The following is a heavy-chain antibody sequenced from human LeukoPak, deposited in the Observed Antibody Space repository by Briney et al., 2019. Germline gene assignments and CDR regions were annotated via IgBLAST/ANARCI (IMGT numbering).Heavy chain of an antibody. CDR2: ISGTSYNT. Sequence: QPGGSLRLSCAASGFTFSSCGMTWVRQVPGKGLEWVSAISGTSYNTYYADSVEGRFTISRDNSKNTLYLQMNSLRAEDTAVYYCAKDEGIEGYFDYWGQGTLVTVSS. J-gene: IGHJ4*02. CDR3: AKDEGIEGYFDY. V-gene: IGHV3-23*01. CDR1: GFTFSSCG.